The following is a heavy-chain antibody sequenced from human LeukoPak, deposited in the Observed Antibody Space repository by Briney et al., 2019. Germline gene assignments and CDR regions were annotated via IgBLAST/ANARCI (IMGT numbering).Heavy chain of an antibody. CDR1: GGSISSSSYY. V-gene: IGHV4-39*07. CDR2: IYYSGST. CDR3: ARDQRYYYGSGSYDY. Sequence: SETLSLTCTVSGGSISSSSYYWGCIRQPPGKGLECIGSIYYSGSTYYNPSLKSRVTISVDTSKNQFSLKLSSVTAADTAVYYCARDQRYYYGSGSYDYWGQGTLVTVSS. D-gene: IGHD3-10*01. J-gene: IGHJ4*02.